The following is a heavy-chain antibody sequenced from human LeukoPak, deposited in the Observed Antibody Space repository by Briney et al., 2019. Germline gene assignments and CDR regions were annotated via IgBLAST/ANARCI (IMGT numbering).Heavy chain of an antibody. CDR3: ARRRSSSSWYKNYYYYGMDV. D-gene: IGHD6-13*01. CDR1: GYSFTSYW. CDR2: IYPGDSDT. J-gene: IGHJ6*02. Sequence: GESLKISCKGSGYSFTSYWIGWVRQMPGKGLEWMGIIYPGDSDTRYSPSFQGQVTISADKSISTAYLQWSSLKASDTAMYYCARRRSSSSWYKNYYYYGMDVWGQGTTVTVSS. V-gene: IGHV5-51*01.